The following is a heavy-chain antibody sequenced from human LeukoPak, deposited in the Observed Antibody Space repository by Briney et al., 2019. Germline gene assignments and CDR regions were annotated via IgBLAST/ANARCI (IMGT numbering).Heavy chain of an antibody. Sequence: PSETLSLTCAVYGGSFSGYYWSWIRQPPGNGLEWIGEINHSGSTNYNPSLKSRVTISVDTSKNQFSLKLSSVTAADTAVYYCARGRTCSGGSCYGGWFDPWGQGTLVTVSS. CDR3: ARGRTCSGGSCYGGWFDP. J-gene: IGHJ5*02. D-gene: IGHD2-15*01. CDR2: INHSGST. CDR1: GGSFSGYY. V-gene: IGHV4-34*01.